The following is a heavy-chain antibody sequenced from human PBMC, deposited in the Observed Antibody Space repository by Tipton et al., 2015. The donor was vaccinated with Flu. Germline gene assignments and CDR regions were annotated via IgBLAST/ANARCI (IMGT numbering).Heavy chain of an antibody. CDR3: ARDDYLIPGALVY. CDR2: IYYSGST. Sequence: TLSLTCTVSGGSISSYYWSWIRQPPGKGLEWIGYIYYSGSTNYNPSLKSRVTISVDTSKNHFSLKLSSVTAADTAVYYCARDDYLIPGALVYWGQGSLVTVSS. V-gene: IGHV4-59*01. CDR1: GGSISSYY. D-gene: IGHD2-2*01. J-gene: IGHJ4*02.